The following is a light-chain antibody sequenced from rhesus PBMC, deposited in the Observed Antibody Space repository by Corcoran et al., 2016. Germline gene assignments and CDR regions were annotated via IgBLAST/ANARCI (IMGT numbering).Light chain of an antibody. J-gene: IGKJ1*01. Sequence: DIQMTQSPSSVSASVGDRVNITCRASQGISSYLAWYQQKPGKAPKLLIYYATTLQSGVPSRFSGSGSRTDFTLTISNLQPEDFATYYCQQYNSLPPTFGQGTKVEIK. V-gene: IGKV1-25*01. CDR2: YAT. CDR3: QQYNSLPPT. CDR1: QGISSY.